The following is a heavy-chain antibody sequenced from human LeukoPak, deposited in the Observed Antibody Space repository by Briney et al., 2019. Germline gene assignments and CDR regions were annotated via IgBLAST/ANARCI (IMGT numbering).Heavy chain of an antibody. CDR1: GFTFSSYD. CDR3: ARDQGGGSGWYRHYYYGMDV. Sequence: GGSLRLSCAASGFTFSSYDMHWVRQATGKGLEWVSAIGTAGDTYYPGSVKGRFTISRENAKNSLYLQMNSLRAGDTAVYYCARDQGGGSGWYRHYYYGMDVWGQGTTVTVSS. D-gene: IGHD6-19*01. CDR2: IGTAGDT. J-gene: IGHJ6*02. V-gene: IGHV3-13*01.